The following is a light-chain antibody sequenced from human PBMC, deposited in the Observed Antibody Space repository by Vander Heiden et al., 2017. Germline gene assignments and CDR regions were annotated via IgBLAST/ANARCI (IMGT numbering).Light chain of an antibody. CDR3: QSYDSSLSGWV. V-gene: IGLV1-40*01. J-gene: IGLJ3*02. CDR1: SSNIGAGYD. CDR2: GNS. Sequence: QSVLTQPPSVSGAPVQRVTISCTGSSSNIGAGYDVHWYQQLPGTAPKRLIYGNSNRPSGVPDRFSGSKSGTSASLAIAGLQAEDEADYYCQSYDSSLSGWVFGGGTKLTVL.